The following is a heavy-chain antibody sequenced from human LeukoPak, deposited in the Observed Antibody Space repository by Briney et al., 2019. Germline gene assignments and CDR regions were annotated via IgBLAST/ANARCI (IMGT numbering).Heavy chain of an antibody. CDR1: GGSVSDSRNY. Sequence: SETLSLTCTVSGGSVSDSRNYWGWIRQPPGKGLEWIGSFYHTGGTYYSPSFRSRVIISEDTSKNQFSLKLSSVTAADTAVYYCARGERKYYGSGSHDDAFDIWGQGTMVTVSS. CDR2: FYHTGGT. CDR3: ARGERKYYGSGSHDDAFDI. D-gene: IGHD3-10*01. J-gene: IGHJ3*02. V-gene: IGHV4-39*07.